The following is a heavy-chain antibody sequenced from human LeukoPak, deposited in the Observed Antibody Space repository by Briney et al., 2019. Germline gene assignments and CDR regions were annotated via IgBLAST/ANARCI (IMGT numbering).Heavy chain of an antibody. CDR3: ARRSSIAELGWFDP. CDR2: ISAYNDNT. CDR1: GYTFTSYG. Sequence: GASVKVSCKASGYTFTSYGISWVRQAPGQGLEWMGWISAYNDNTNYAQKLQGRVTMTTDTSTSTAYMELRSLRSDDTAVYYCARRSSIAELGWFDPWGQGTLVTVSS. V-gene: IGHV1-18*01. D-gene: IGHD6-6*01. J-gene: IGHJ5*02.